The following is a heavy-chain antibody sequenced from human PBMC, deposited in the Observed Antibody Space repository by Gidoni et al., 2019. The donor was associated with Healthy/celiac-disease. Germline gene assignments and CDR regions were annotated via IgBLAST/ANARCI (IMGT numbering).Heavy chain of an antibody. CDR2: ISWNSGSI. V-gene: IGHV3-9*01. CDR3: AKAVSGSTEPYYFDY. J-gene: IGHJ4*02. D-gene: IGHD3-16*01. Sequence: EVQLVESGGGLVQPGRSLRLSCAASGFPFDAYAMHWVRQAPGKGLEWVSGISWNSGSIGYADSVKGRFTISRDNAKNSLYLQMNSLRAEDTALYYCAKAVSGSTEPYYFDYWGQGTLVTVSS. CDR1: GFPFDAYA.